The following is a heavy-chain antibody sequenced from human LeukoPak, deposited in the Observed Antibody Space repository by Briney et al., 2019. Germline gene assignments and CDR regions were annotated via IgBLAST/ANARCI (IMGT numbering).Heavy chain of an antibody. D-gene: IGHD3-22*01. CDR2: ISWNSGSI. V-gene: IGHV3-9*01. CDR3: AKGSYYDSSLYP. Sequence: PGRSLRLSCAASGFTFDDYAMHWVRQAPGKGLEWVSGISWNSGSIGYADSVKGRFTISRDNAKNSLYLQMNSLRAEDTALYYCAKGSYYDSSLYPRGQGALVTVSS. CDR1: GFTFDDYA. J-gene: IGHJ5*02.